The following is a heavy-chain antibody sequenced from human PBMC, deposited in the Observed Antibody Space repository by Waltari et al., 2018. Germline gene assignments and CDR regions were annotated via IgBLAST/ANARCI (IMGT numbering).Heavy chain of an antibody. J-gene: IGHJ5*02. Sequence: QLQLQESGPGLVKPPETLSLTFTVSGGSISSSRYYWGWIRQPPEKGLEWVASMDYSGRTYYNPSLKSRVTISVDTSKNQFSLEVRSVTAADTAVYYCARGFGSATTSRFDPWGQGIVVTVSS. CDR2: MDYSGRT. CDR3: ARGFGSATTSRFDP. V-gene: IGHV4-39*07. CDR1: GGSISSSRYY. D-gene: IGHD5-12*01.